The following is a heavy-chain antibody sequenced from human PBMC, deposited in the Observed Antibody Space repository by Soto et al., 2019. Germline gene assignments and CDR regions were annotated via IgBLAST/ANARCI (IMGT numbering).Heavy chain of an antibody. V-gene: IGHV3-23*01. CDR3: AKFQVVPAARTYYYYGMDV. D-gene: IGHD2-2*01. CDR2: ISGSGGST. J-gene: IGHJ6*02. CDR1: GFTFSSYA. Sequence: LRLSCAASGFTFSSYAMSWVRQAPGKGLEWVSAISGSGGSTYYADSVKGRFTISRDNSKNTLYLQMNSLRAEDTAAYYCAKFQVVPAARTYYYYGMDVWGQGTTVTVSS.